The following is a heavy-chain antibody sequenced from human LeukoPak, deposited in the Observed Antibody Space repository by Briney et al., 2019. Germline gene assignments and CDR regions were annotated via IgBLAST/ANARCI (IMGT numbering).Heavy chain of an antibody. CDR1: GFTFSSYW. D-gene: IGHD2-15*01. CDR2: IKQDGSEK. Sequence: GGSLRLSCAASGFTFSSYWMSWVRQAPGKGLEWVANIKQDGSEKYYVDSVKGRFTISRDNAKNSLYLQMNSLRAEDTAVYYCARRSPYCSGGSCYRNYYYYYMDVWGKGTTVTVSS. CDR3: ARRSPYCSGGSCYRNYYYYYMDV. V-gene: IGHV3-7*01. J-gene: IGHJ6*03.